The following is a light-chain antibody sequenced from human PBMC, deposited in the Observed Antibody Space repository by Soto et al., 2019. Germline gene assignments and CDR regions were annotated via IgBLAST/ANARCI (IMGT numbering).Light chain of an antibody. J-gene: IGKJ5*01. V-gene: IGKV3D-15*01. CDR3: QQYNNWPIT. CDR2: DAS. Sequence: EIVLTHSPVTLSLSPGERATLLCRASQSVRTYLAWYQVKPGQAPRLLIYDASSRASGVPARFSGGGSGTEFTLTISSLQSEDFAVYYCQQYNNWPITFGQGTRLEI. CDR1: QSVRTY.